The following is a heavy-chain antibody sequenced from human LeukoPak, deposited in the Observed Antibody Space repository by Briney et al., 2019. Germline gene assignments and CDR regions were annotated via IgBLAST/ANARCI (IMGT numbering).Heavy chain of an antibody. CDR2: ISYDGSNK. CDR1: GFISSSYA. J-gene: IGHJ6*02. CDR3: ARDWSSKYPYYYGMDV. Sequence: GGSLRLSCAASGFISSSYAMHWVRQAPGKGLEWVAVISYDGSNKYYADSVKGRFTISRDNSKNTLYLQMNSLTAEDTAVYYCARDWSSKYPYYYGMDVWGQGTTVTVSS. V-gene: IGHV3-30-3*01. D-gene: IGHD4-11*01.